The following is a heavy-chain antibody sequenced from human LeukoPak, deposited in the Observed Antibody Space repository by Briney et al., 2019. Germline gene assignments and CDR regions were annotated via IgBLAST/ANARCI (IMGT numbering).Heavy chain of an antibody. V-gene: IGHV4-34*01. CDR3: ARGHAGYSSSWYGRHRNWFDP. CDR2: INHSGST. Sequence: KSSETLSLTCAVYGGSFSGYYWSWIRQPPGKGLEWIGEINHSGSTNYNPSLKSRVTISVDTSKNQFSLKLSSVTAADAAVYYCARGHAGYSSSWYGRHRNWFDPWGQGTPVTVSS. CDR1: GGSFSGYY. D-gene: IGHD6-13*01. J-gene: IGHJ5*02.